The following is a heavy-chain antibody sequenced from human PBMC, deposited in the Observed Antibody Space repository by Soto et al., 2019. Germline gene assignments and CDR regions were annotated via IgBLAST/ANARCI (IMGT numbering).Heavy chain of an antibody. CDR1: GGSISSYD. Sequence: TLSLTCTGSGGSISSYDWSCIRQPAGKGLEWIGRIYTSGSTNYNPSLKSRVTMSVDTSKNQFSLKLSSVTAADTAVYYCARRGSSSWYYYYGMDVWGQGTTVTVSS. CDR3: ARRGSSSWYYYYGMDV. D-gene: IGHD6-13*01. J-gene: IGHJ6*02. CDR2: IYTSGST. V-gene: IGHV4-4*07.